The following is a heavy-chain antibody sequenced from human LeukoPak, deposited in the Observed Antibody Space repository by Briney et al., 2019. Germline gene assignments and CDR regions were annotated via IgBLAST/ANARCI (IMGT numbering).Heavy chain of an antibody. CDR1: GFTFSSHA. V-gene: IGHV3-23*01. D-gene: IGHD4-17*01. J-gene: IGHJ4*02. CDR3: AKNRNGDYTQYFEY. CDR2: ISGSGGRT. Sequence: GGSLRLSCAASGFTFSSHAMSWVRQGPGKGLEWVSAISGSGGRTYYADSMKGRFTISRDNSKNTVYLQMNSLRVEDTAVYYCAKNRNGDYTQYFEYWGQGTRDPVSS.